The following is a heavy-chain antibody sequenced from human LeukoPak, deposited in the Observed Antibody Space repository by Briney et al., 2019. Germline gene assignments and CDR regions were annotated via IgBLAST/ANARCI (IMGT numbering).Heavy chain of an antibody. J-gene: IGHJ4*02. D-gene: IGHD4-11*01. CDR1: GGTFSSYA. CDR2: IIPIFGTA. V-gene: IGHV1-69*01. CDR3: ARGGSRMTTFFDY. Sequence: SVKVSCKASGGTFSSYAISWVRQAPGQGLEWMGGIIPIFGTANYAQKFQGRVTITADESTSTAYMELSSLRSEDTAVYYCARGGSRMTTFFDYCGQGTLVTVSS.